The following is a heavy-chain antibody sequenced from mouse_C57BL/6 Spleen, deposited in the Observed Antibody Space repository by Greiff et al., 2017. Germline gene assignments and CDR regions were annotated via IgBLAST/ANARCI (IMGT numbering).Heavy chain of an antibody. J-gene: IGHJ1*03. V-gene: IGHV1-64*01. CDR2: IHPNSGST. Sequence: QVQLQQPGAELVKPGASVKLSCKASGYTFTSYWMHWVKQRPGQGLEWIGMIHPNSGSTNYNEKFKSKATLTVDKSSSTAYMQLSSLTSEDSAVYYCASITTGGYFDVWGTGTTVTVSS. D-gene: IGHD1-2*01. CDR1: GYTFTSYW. CDR3: ASITTGGYFDV.